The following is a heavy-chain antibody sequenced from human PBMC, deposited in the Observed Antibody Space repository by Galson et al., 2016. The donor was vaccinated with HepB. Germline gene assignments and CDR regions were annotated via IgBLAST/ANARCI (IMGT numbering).Heavy chain of an antibody. J-gene: IGHJ6*04. CDR2: VSASGSA. CDR3: ARGVAARQDYFYGMDG. Sequence: TLSLTCSVSGGAINSGSYFWTWVRQRAGKGLEWIGRVSASGSANYNPSLKSRVIVSRDTSKNQFSLRLTSATAADTALYYCARGVAARQDYFYGMDGWGKGTTVTVSS. D-gene: IGHD6-6*01. CDR1: GGAINSGSYF. V-gene: IGHV4-61*02.